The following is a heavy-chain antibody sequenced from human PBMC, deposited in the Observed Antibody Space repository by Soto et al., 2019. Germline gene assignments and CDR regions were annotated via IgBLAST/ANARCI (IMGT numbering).Heavy chain of an antibody. CDR1: GGSFSGYY. D-gene: IGHD3-3*01. V-gene: IGHV4-34*01. CDR3: ARGPHVLRFLEWLCWFDP. Sequence: SETLSLTCAVYGGSFSGYYWSWIRQPPGKGLEWTGEINHSGSTNYNPSLKSRVTISVDTSKNQFSLKLSSVTAADTAVYYCARGPHVLRFLEWLCWFDPWGQGTLVTVSS. J-gene: IGHJ5*02. CDR2: INHSGST.